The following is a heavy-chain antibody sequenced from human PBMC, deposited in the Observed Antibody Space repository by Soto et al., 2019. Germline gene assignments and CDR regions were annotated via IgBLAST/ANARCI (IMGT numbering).Heavy chain of an antibody. J-gene: IGHJ6*02. CDR2: ISGSGGST. Sequence: EVQLLESGGGLVQPGGSLRLSCAASGFTFSSYAMSWVRQAPGKGLEWVSAISGSGGSTYYADSVKGRFSISRDNSKNTLYLQMNSLRAEDTAVDYCAKDLWADNGMDVWGQGTTVTVSS. CDR1: GFTFSSYA. D-gene: IGHD3-16*01. V-gene: IGHV3-23*01. CDR3: AKDLWADNGMDV.